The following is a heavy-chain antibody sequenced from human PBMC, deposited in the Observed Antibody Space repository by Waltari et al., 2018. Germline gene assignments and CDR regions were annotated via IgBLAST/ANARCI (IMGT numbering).Heavy chain of an antibody. Sequence: YYMHWVRQAPGQGLEWMGRINPNSGGTNYAQKFQGRVTMTRDTSISTAYMELSRLRSDDTAVYYCARDSTAYAFDIWGQGTMVTVSS. D-gene: IGHD2-2*01. V-gene: IGHV1-2*06. CDR2: INPNSGGT. J-gene: IGHJ3*02. CDR1: YY. CDR3: ARDSTAYAFDI.